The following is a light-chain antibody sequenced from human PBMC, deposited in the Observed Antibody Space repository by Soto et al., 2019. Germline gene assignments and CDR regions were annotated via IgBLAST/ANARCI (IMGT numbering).Light chain of an antibody. Sequence: EIVLTQSPGTLSLSPGERATLSCRANQSVSSTYLTWYQQKPGQAPRLLIYAASSRATDIPDRFSGSGSGTDFTLTISRLEPEDFAVYYCQQHGSSPFTFGPGTKVDIK. V-gene: IGKV3-20*01. CDR3: QQHGSSPFT. CDR2: AAS. CDR1: QSVSSTY. J-gene: IGKJ3*01.